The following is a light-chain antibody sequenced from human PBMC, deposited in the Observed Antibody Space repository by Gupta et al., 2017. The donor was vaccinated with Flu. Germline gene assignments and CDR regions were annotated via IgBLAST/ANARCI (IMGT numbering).Light chain of an antibody. J-gene: IGLJ3*02. CDR2: EGS. CDR1: SSDVGSYNL. Sequence: SALSQSASVSGSPGQSITISCTGTSSDVGSYNLVSWYQHRPGKAPKFIIYEGSKRPSGVSDRFSGSKSGNTASLTISGLQAEDEADYYCCSYAGRTTWVFGGGTKLTVL. V-gene: IGLV2-23*01. CDR3: CSYAGRTTWV.